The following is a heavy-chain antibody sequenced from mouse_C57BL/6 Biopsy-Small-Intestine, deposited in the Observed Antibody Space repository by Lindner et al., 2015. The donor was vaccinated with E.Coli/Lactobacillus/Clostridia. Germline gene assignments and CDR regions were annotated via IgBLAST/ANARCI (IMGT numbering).Heavy chain of an antibody. CDR2: ISTGSSTI. D-gene: IGHD2-13*01. CDR1: GFTFSDYG. J-gene: IGHJ2*01. V-gene: IGHV5-17*01. Sequence: VQLQESGGGLVKPGGSRKLSCAASGFTFSDYGMHWVRQAPEKGLEWIAYISTGSSTIYYADTVKGRFTISRDNAKNTLFLQMTSLRSEDTAMYYCARGGYGDFYYFDYWGQGTTLTVSS. CDR3: ARGGYGDFYYFDY.